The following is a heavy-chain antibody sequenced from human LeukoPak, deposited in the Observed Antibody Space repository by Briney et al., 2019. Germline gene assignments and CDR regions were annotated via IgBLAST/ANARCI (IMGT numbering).Heavy chain of an antibody. V-gene: IGHV3-23*01. Sequence: PGGSLRLSCAASGFTFSSYAMSWVRQAPGKGLEWVSAISGSGGSTYYADSVKGRFTISRDNSKNTLYLQMNSLRAEGTAVYYCAKDLRRGGGADYWGQGTLVTVPS. CDR2: ISGSGGST. D-gene: IGHD3-16*01. CDR3: AKDLRRGGGADY. J-gene: IGHJ4*02. CDR1: GFTFSSYA.